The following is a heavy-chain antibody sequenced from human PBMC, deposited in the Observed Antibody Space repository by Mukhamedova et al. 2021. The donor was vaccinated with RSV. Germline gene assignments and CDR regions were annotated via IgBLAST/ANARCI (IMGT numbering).Heavy chain of an antibody. D-gene: IGHD6-6*01. CDR3: AKGKRSRDDSSSSRHGGMDV. V-gene: IGHV3-23*01. CDR1: NFR. CDR2: ISGRGSST. J-gene: IGHJ6*01. Sequence: NFRMNWVRQAPGKGLEWVASISGRGSSTFYADSVKGRFTISRDNSNNTVYLQMNSLGVDDTALYFCAKGKRSRDDSSSSRHGGMDV.